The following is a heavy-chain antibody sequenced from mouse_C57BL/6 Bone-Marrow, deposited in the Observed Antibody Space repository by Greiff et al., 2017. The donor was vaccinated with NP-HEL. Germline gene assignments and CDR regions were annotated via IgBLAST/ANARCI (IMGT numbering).Heavy chain of an antibody. V-gene: IGHV3-8*01. Sequence: EVKLMESGPGLAKPSHSLSLTCSVTGYSITSDYWNWIRKFPGNKLEYMGYISYSGSTYYNPSLKSRISITRDTSKNQYYLQLNSVTTEDTATYYCARSYDGYFWYFDVWGTGTTVTVSS. J-gene: IGHJ1*03. CDR2: ISYSGST. CDR3: ARSYDGYFWYFDV. D-gene: IGHD2-3*01. CDR1: GYSITSDY.